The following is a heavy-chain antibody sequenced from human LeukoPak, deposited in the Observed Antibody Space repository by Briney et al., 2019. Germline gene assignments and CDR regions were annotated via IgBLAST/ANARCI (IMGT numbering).Heavy chain of an antibody. Sequence: PGGSLRLSCAASGFTFSSYAMHWVRQAPGKGLEWVAVISYDGSNKYYADSVKGRFTISRDNSKNTLYLQMNSLRAEDTAVYYCARGQWLAPPYYFDYWGQGTLVTVSS. V-gene: IGHV3-30-3*01. CDR1: GFTFSSYA. J-gene: IGHJ4*02. CDR3: ARGQWLAPPYYFDY. D-gene: IGHD6-19*01. CDR2: ISYDGSNK.